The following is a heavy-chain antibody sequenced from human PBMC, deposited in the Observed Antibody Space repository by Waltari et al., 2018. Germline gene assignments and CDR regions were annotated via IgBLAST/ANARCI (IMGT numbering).Heavy chain of an antibody. CDR1: GDRFPRNNPS. V-gene: IGHV6-1*01. Sequence: QVQLPQSGPGLVKPSQTLSLTCAIPGDRFPRNNPSWNWLRQSPSRGLAWLGRTYYRSKWYNDYAVSVKSRITINPDTSKNQFSLQLNSVTPEETAVYYCARTEPGGLFNSWGQGTLVTVSS. CDR3: ARTEPGGLFNS. J-gene: IGHJ4*02. D-gene: IGHD3-16*01. CDR2: TYYRSKWYN.